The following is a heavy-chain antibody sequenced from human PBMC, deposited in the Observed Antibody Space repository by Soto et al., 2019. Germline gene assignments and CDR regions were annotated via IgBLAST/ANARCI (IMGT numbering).Heavy chain of an antibody. CDR3: ARESRYCSGGSCYFLPGIDY. CDR1: GGTFSNYA. Sequence: ASVKVSCKASGGTFSNYAISWVRQAPGQGLEWMGWINPNSGGTNYAQKFQGWVTMTRDTSISTAYMELSRLRSEDTAVYYCARESRYCSGGSCYFLPGIDYWGQGTLVTVSS. D-gene: IGHD2-15*01. CDR2: INPNSGGT. V-gene: IGHV1-2*04. J-gene: IGHJ4*02.